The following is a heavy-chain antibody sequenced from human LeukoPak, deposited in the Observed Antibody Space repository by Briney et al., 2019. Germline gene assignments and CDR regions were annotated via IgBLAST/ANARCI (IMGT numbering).Heavy chain of an antibody. V-gene: IGHV3-23*01. CDR1: GFTFSSYA. D-gene: IGHD1-26*01. CDR2: ISGSGGSP. J-gene: IGHJ4*02. CDR3: AKDRMVGTGEYYFDY. Sequence: PGGSLRLSCAASGFTFSSYAMSWVRQAPGKGLEWVSAISGSGGSPYYAASVKGRFTISRDNSKNTLYLQMNSLRAEDTAVYYCAKDRMVGTGEYYFDYWGEGTLVTVSS.